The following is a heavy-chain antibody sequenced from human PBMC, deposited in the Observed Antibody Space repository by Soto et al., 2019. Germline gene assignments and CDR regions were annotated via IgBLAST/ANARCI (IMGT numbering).Heavy chain of an antibody. Sequence: EVQLVESGGGLVQPGGSLRLSCAASGFTFSSYDMHWVRQATGKGLEWVYAIGTAGDTYYPGSLKGRFTISRENAKNSLYLQMNSLRAGDTAVYYCARGLGVYCSGGSCYDYGMDVWGQGTTVTVSS. V-gene: IGHV3-13*04. J-gene: IGHJ6*02. CDR2: IGTAGDT. CDR1: GFTFSSYD. D-gene: IGHD2-15*01. CDR3: ARGLGVYCSGGSCYDYGMDV.